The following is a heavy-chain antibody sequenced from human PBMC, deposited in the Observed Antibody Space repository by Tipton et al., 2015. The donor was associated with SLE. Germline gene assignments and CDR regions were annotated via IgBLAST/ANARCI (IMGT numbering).Heavy chain of an antibody. Sequence: SLRLSCAASGFTFSDYYMSWIRQAPGKGLEWVSYISSSGSTIYYADSVKGRFTISRDNAKNSLYLQMNSLRAEDTAVYYCARGGEIVVVPAAPPFFDIWGQGTMVTVSS. CDR2: ISSSGSTI. J-gene: IGHJ3*02. V-gene: IGHV3-11*01. CDR1: GFTFSDYY. CDR3: ARGGEIVVVPAAPPFFDI. D-gene: IGHD2-2*01.